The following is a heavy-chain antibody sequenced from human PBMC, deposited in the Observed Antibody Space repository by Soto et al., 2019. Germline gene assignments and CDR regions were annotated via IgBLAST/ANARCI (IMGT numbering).Heavy chain of an antibody. Sequence: ASVKVSCKESGYTFASYYMHWVRQAPGQGLEWMGIINPSGGSTSYAQRFQGRVTMTRDTSTSTVYMELSSLRSEDTAVYYCARTYYDILTGYYTALAVWGQGTTVTVSS. J-gene: IGHJ6*02. V-gene: IGHV1-46*03. D-gene: IGHD3-9*01. CDR1: GYTFASYY. CDR2: INPSGGST. CDR3: ARTYYDILTGYYTALAV.